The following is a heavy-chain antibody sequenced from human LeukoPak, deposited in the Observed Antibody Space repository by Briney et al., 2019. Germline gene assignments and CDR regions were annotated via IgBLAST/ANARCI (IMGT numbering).Heavy chain of an antibody. V-gene: IGHV4-34*01. D-gene: IGHD2-21*02. J-gene: IGHJ4*02. CDR2: INHSGST. CDR3: ARVHCGGDCYSAYYFDY. CDR1: GGSFSGYY. Sequence: SETLSLTCAVYGGSFSGYYWSWIRQPPGKGLEWIGGINHSGSTNYNPSLKSRVTISVDTSKNQFSLKLSSVTAADTAVYYCARVHCGGDCYSAYYFDYWGQGTLVTVSS.